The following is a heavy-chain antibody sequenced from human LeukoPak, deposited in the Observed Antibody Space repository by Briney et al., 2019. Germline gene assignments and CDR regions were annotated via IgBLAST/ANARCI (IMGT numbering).Heavy chain of an antibody. D-gene: IGHD6-19*01. Sequence: GGSLRLSCAASAFTFSRHWMHWVRQAPGKGLVWVSRINSDGTSTTYADSVKGRFTISRDNTKNTLFLQMNSLRAEDTAVYYCTSVTKGWYFDYWGQGAPVTVSS. V-gene: IGHV3-74*01. J-gene: IGHJ4*02. CDR2: INSDGTST. CDR3: TSVTKGWYFDY. CDR1: AFTFSRHW.